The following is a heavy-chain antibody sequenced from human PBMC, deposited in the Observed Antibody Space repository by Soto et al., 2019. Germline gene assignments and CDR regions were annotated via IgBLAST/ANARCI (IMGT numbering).Heavy chain of an antibody. Sequence: QVQLVESGGGVVQPGRSLRLSCAASGFTFSSYGMHWVRQAPGKGLEWVAVISYDGSNKYYADSVKGRLTISRDNSKNTLYLQMNSLRAEDTAVYYCAKDRSRVYYYYYGMDVWGQGTTVTVSS. CDR1: GFTFSSYG. J-gene: IGHJ6*02. V-gene: IGHV3-30*18. CDR3: AKDRSRVYYYYYGMDV. CDR2: ISYDGSNK.